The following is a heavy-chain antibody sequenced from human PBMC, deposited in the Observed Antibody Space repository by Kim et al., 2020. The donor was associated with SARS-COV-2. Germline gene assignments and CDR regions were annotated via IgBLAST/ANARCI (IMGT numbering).Heavy chain of an antibody. V-gene: IGHV3-7*01. J-gene: IGHJ4*02. CDR2: MKYDGSTK. CDR3: ARGGYSNFDF. D-gene: IGHD2-21*01. CDR1: GFTFNYHW. Sequence: GGSLRLSCTASGFTFNYHWMSWVRQAPGKGLEWVANMKYDGSTKNYVESMKGRFTISRDNAKNALYLQMNSLRVEDTAVYYCARGGYSNFDFWGQGTLVTVSS.